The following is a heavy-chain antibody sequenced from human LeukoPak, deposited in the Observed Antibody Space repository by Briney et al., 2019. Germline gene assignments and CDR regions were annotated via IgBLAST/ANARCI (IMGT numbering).Heavy chain of an antibody. V-gene: IGHV3-9*01. CDR2: ISWNSGSI. Sequence: PGRSLRLSCAASGFTFDDYAMHWVRQAPGKGLEWVSGISWNSGSIGYADSVKGRFTISRDNAKNSLYLQMNSLRAEDTALYYCAKGFYDSSGYYHFGPIDYWGQGTLVTVSS. J-gene: IGHJ4*02. CDR1: GFTFDDYA. D-gene: IGHD3-22*01. CDR3: AKGFYDSSGYYHFGPIDY.